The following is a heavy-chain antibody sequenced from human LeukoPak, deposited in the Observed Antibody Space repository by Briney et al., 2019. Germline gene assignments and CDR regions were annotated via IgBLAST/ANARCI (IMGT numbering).Heavy chain of an antibody. CDR1: GFTFSHYY. D-gene: IGHD3-16*01. Sequence: GGSLRLSCAASGFTFSHYYMNWVRQAPGKGLEWVSYLSGTSSTIYYADSVKGRFTISRDNAKKSLYLEIHSLRAEDTAVYYCARDQGGGVFDIWGQGTMVTVSS. CDR3: ARDQGGGVFDI. J-gene: IGHJ3*02. V-gene: IGHV3-48*01. CDR2: LSGTSSTI.